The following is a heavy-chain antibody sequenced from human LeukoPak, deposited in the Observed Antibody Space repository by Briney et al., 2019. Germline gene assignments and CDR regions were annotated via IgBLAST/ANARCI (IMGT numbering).Heavy chain of an antibody. CDR2: IKQDGSEK. Sequence: GGSLRLSCAASGFTFSSYWMSWVRQAPGKGLEWVANIKQDGSEKYYVDSVKGRFTISRDNAKNSLYLQMNSLRAEDTAVYYCARAAADGSGILWYWGQGTLVTVSS. CDR3: ARAAADGSGILWY. V-gene: IGHV3-7*03. J-gene: IGHJ4*02. D-gene: IGHD3-10*01. CDR1: GFTFSSYW.